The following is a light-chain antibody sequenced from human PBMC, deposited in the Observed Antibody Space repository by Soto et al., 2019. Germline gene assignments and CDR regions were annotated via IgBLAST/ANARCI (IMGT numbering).Light chain of an antibody. J-gene: IGLJ1*01. CDR2: EVS. Sequence: QSVLTQPASVSGSPGQSITISCTGTISDVGGHNYVSWYQQQSGKAPNLIIHEVSYRPSGVSNRFSCSKSGNTASLTISGLQAEDEADYYCDSYTSSRAYVFGIGTKVTVL. CDR3: DSYTSSRAYV. CDR1: ISDVGGHNY. V-gene: IGLV2-14*01.